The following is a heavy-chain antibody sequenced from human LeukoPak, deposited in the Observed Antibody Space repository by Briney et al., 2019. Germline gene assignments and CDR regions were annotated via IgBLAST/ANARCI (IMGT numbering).Heavy chain of an antibody. CDR3: ARVSGGRGEERWFGEFIHDY. J-gene: IGHJ4*02. D-gene: IGHD3-10*01. CDR2: IKQDGSEK. Sequence: GGSLRLSCAASGFTFSSYAMSWVRQAPGKGLEWVANIKQDGSEKYYVDSVKGRFTISRDNAKNSLYLQMNSLRAEDTAVYYCARVSGGRGEERWFGEFIHDYWGQGTLVTVSS. V-gene: IGHV3-7*01. CDR1: GFTFSSYA.